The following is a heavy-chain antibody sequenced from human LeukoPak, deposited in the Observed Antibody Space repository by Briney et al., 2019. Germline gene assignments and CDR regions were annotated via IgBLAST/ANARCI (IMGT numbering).Heavy chain of an antibody. J-gene: IGHJ4*02. CDR2: IYPGDSDT. V-gene: IGHV5-51*01. CDR1: GYSFTSYW. Sequence: GESLKISCKGSGYSFTSYWIGWVRQMPGKGLEWMGIIYPGDSDTRYSPSIQGQVTISADKSISTAYLQWSSLKASDTAMYYCARHIGIAAAVYYFDYWGQGTLVTVSS. D-gene: IGHD6-13*01. CDR3: ARHIGIAAAVYYFDY.